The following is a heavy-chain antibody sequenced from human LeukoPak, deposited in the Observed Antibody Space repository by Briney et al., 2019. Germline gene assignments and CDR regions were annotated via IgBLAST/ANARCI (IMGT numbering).Heavy chain of an antibody. CDR2: IYTSGST. V-gene: IGHV4-61*02. J-gene: IGHJ4*02. CDR1: GGSISSGSYY. D-gene: IGHD5-12*01. Sequence: SETLSLTCTVSGGSISSGSYYWSWIRQPAGKGLEWIGRIYTSGSTNYNPSLKSRVTISVDTSKNQFSLKLSSVTAADTAVYYCARTSYSGYDWAIDYWGQGTLVTVSS. CDR3: ARTSYSGYDWAIDY.